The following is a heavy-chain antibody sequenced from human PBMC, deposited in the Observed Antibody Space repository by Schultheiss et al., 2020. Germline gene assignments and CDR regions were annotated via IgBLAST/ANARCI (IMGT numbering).Heavy chain of an antibody. V-gene: IGHV3-66*02. CDR3: ASPWRFDP. J-gene: IGHJ5*02. CDR2: IYSCGST. Sequence: GESLKISCAASGFTFSRYWMSWVRQAPGKGLEWVSVIYSCGSTYYADSVKGRFTISRDNSKTTLDLQMNSLRAEDTAVYYCASPWRFDPWGQGTLVTVSS. CDR1: GFTFSRYW.